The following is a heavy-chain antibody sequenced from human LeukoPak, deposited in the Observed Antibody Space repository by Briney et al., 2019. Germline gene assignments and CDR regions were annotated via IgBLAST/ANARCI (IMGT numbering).Heavy chain of an antibody. CDR1: GVSISSSNW. V-gene: IGHV4-4*03. Sequence: PETLSLTCAVSGVSISSSNWCSWVRQPPGKGLEWIGEIYHSGSTNYKSSLKSRVTISLDKSKNQFSLRLSSVTAADAAVYYCAVYDGLGDLKDYWGQGTLVTVSS. CDR3: AVYDGLGDLKDY. J-gene: IGHJ4*02. CDR2: IYHSGST. D-gene: IGHD3-16*01.